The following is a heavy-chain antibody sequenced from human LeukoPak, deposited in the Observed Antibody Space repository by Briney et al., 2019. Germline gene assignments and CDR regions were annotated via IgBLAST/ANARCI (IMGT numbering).Heavy chain of an antibody. D-gene: IGHD3-22*01. CDR2: IKTDGSYT. V-gene: IGHV3-74*01. Sequence: PGGSLRLSCAASGFDFSSYWMYWVRQAPGKGLVWVSRIKTDGSYTNYADSVKGRFTISRDNAKNSLYLQMNSLRAEDTALYHCARGSQYYYDSSGYYPFDYWGQGTLVTVSS. J-gene: IGHJ4*02. CDR3: ARGSQYYYDSSGYYPFDY. CDR1: GFDFSSYW.